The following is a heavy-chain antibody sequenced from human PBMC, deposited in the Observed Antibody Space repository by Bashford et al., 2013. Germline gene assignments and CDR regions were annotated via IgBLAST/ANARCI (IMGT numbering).Heavy chain of an antibody. Sequence: ASVKVSCKASGYTFTSYGISWVRQAPGQGLEWMGWISAYNGNTNYAQKLQGRVTMTTDTSTSTAYMELRSLRSDDTAVYYCARHPWSPNRNCGGDCHHSEFDYVGPGTLVTVSS. CDR1: GYTFTSYG. D-gene: IGHD2-21*01. CDR2: ISAYNGNT. J-gene: IGHJ4*03. V-gene: IGHV1-18*01. CDR3: ARHPWSPNRNCGGDCHHSEFDY.